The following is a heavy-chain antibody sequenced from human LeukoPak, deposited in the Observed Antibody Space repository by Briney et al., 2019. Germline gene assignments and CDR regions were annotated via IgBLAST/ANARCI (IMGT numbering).Heavy chain of an antibody. D-gene: IGHD3-22*01. J-gene: IGHJ6*02. CDR1: GYSFTSYW. CDR3: ARCGWAAMINSPYYYYGMDV. V-gene: IGHV5-51*01. Sequence: GESLKISCKGSGYSFTSYWIGWVRQMPGKGLEWMGIIYPGDSDTRYSPSFQGQVTISADKSISTAYLQWSSLKASDTAMYYCARCGWAAMINSPYYYYGMDVWGQGTTVTVSS. CDR2: IYPGDSDT.